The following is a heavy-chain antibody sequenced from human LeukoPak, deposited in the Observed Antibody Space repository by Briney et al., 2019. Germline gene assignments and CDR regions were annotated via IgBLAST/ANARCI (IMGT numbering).Heavy chain of an antibody. J-gene: IGHJ6*02. CDR1: ESTFSKFW. Sequence: GGSLRLSCAASESTFSKFWMHWVRQAPGKGLVWVSGINRDGSTTTYADSVKGRFTVSRDNAKNTLYLQMNSLRAEDTAVYYCARGNYYGMDVWGQGTTVTVSS. V-gene: IGHV3-74*03. D-gene: IGHD2/OR15-2a*01. CDR2: INRDGSTT. CDR3: ARGNYYGMDV.